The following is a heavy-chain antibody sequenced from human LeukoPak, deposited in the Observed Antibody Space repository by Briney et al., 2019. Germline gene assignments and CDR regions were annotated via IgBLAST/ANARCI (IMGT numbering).Heavy chain of an antibody. Sequence: GRSLRLSCAASGFTFSSYAMNWVRQAPGKGLEWVSTISAGGAGTYYADSVKGRFTISRDNSKNTLYVQMNSLRVEDTAVYYCAKAGYSSGRKYGMDVWGQGTTVTVSS. V-gene: IGHV3-23*01. CDR2: ISAGGAGT. J-gene: IGHJ6*02. CDR3: AKAGYSSGRKYGMDV. CDR1: GFTFSSYA. D-gene: IGHD6-19*01.